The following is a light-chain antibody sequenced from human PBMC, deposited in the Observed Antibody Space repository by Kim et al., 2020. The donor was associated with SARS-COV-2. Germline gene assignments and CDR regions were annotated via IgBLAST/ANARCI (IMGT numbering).Light chain of an antibody. V-gene: IGLV3-1*01. J-gene: IGLJ2*01. CDR1: KLGDKY. CDR3: QAWDTSTVV. CDR2: QDS. Sequence: VSAGQTASITCSGDKLGDKYACWYQQKPGQSPVLVIYQDSKRPSGIPERFSGSNSGNTATLTISGTQAMDEADYYCQAWDTSTVVFGGGTKLTVL.